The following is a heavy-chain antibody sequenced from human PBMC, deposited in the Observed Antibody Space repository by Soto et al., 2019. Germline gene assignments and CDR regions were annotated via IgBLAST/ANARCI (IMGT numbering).Heavy chain of an antibody. V-gene: IGHV3-23*01. CDR2: ISGSGGST. J-gene: IGHJ4*02. CDR3: VKESTPRGAFDS. CDR1: RFLFSRYA. Sequence: HPGGSLRLSCAASRFLFSRYAMSWVRQAPGKGLEWVSGISGSGGSTRYADSVKGRFTSSRDNSKNVVYLRMNSLRVEDTAQYFCVKESTPRGAFDSWGQGTQVTVSS.